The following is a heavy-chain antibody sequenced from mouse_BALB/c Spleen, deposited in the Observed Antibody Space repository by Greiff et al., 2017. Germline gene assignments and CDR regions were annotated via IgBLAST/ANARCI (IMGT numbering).Heavy chain of an antibody. V-gene: IGHV1-9*01. CDR2: ILPGSGST. Sequence: QVQLQQSGAELMKPGASVKISCKATGYTFSSYWIEWVKQRPGHGLEWIGEILPGSGSTNYNEKFKGKATFTADTSSNTAYMQLSSLTSEDSAVYYCARVWLRSWFAYWGQGTLVTVSA. D-gene: IGHD2-2*01. CDR1: GYTFSSYW. CDR3: ARVWLRSWFAY. J-gene: IGHJ3*01.